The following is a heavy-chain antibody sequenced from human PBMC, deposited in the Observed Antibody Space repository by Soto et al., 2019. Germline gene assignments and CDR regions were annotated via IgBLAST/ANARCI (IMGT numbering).Heavy chain of an antibody. J-gene: IGHJ6*02. V-gene: IGHV1-69*12. CDR2: IIPIFGTA. CDR1: GGTFSSYA. D-gene: IGHD3-10*01. Sequence: QVQLVQSGAEVKKPGSSVKVSCKASGGTFSSYAISWVRQAPGQGLEWMGGIIPIFGTANYAQKFQGRVTITADESTRTAYMELSSPISEDTAVYYCARSRLLWVGDPKDYYYGMDVWGQGTTVTVSS. CDR3: ARSRLLWVGDPKDYYYGMDV.